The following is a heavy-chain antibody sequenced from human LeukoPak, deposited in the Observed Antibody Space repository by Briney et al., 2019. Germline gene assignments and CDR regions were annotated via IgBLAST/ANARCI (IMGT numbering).Heavy chain of an antibody. Sequence: PSETLSLTCAVYGGSFSGYYWSWIRQPPGKGLEWIGEINHSGSTNYNPSLKSRVTISVDTSKNQFSLKLSSVTAADTAVYYCARSRYQRGVNWFDPWGQGTLVTVSS. V-gene: IGHV4-34*01. D-gene: IGHD2-2*01. CDR3: ARSRYQRGVNWFDP. CDR1: GGSFSGYY. CDR2: INHSGST. J-gene: IGHJ5*02.